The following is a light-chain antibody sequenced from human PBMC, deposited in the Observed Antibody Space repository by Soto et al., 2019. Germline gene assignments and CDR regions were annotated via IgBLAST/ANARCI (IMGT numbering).Light chain of an antibody. J-gene: IGLJ2*01. CDR1: SSDVGGYNY. Sequence: QSALTQPPSASGSPGQSVTISCTGTSSDVGGYNYVSWYQQHPGKAPKLMIYEVSKRPSGVPDRFSGSKSGNTASLTVSGLQAEDEADYYCSSYAGSNKWGVVFGGGTQLTVL. CDR3: SSYAGSNKWGVV. V-gene: IGLV2-8*01. CDR2: EVS.